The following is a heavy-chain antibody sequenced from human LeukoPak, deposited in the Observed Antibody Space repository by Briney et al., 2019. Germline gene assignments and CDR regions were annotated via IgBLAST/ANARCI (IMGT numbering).Heavy chain of an antibody. D-gene: IGHD3-10*01. J-gene: IGHJ4*02. CDR1: GFTFSSYW. Sequence: PGGSLRLSCAASGFTFSSYWMSWVRQAPGEGLEWVANIKQDGSEKYYVDSVKGRFTISRDNAKNSLYLQMNSLRAEDTAVYYCARDPLWFGGWYFDYWGQGTLVTVSS. CDR3: ARDPLWFGGWYFDY. V-gene: IGHV3-7*03. CDR2: IKQDGSEK.